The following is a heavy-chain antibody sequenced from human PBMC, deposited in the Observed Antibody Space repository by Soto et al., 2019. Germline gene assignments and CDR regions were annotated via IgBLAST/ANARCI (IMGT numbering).Heavy chain of an antibody. Sequence: PGESLKISCKGSGYSFAGYRITWVRQKPGKGLEWMGRIDPSDSQTYYTDSVKGRFTISRDDSMHTVFLQMNSLRADDTALYYCARDTKYSTDYWGQGTLVTVSS. J-gene: IGHJ4*02. CDR3: ARDTKYSTDY. CDR2: IDPSDSQT. D-gene: IGHD4-4*01. CDR1: GYSFAGYR. V-gene: IGHV5-10-1*04.